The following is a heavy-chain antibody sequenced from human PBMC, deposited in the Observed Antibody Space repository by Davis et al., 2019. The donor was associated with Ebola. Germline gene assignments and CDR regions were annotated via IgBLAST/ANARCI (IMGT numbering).Heavy chain of an antibody. CDR1: GFTFSSYA. J-gene: IGHJ4*02. D-gene: IGHD3-22*01. V-gene: IGHV3-23*01. Sequence: GESLKISCAASGFTFSSYAMSWVRQAPGKGLEWVSAISGSGGSTYYADSVKGRFTISSDNAKNSLYLQMNSLSDEDTAVYYCARVRTSGYYAFDYWGQGTLVTVSS. CDR3: ARVRTSGYYAFDY. CDR2: ISGSGGST.